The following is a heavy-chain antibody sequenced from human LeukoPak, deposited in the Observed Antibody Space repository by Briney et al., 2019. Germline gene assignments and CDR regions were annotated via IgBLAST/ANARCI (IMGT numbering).Heavy chain of an antibody. V-gene: IGHV3-20*03. Sequence: GGSLRLSFAASGFTFDDYGMSWVRQAPGKGLEWVSGINWNGGSTGYADSVKGRFTISRDNAKNSLYLQMTSLRAEDTALYYCARTMTTVTTTFDYWGQETLVTLSS. CDR3: ARTMTTVTTTFDY. D-gene: IGHD4-17*01. CDR2: INWNGGST. CDR1: GFTFDDYG. J-gene: IGHJ4*02.